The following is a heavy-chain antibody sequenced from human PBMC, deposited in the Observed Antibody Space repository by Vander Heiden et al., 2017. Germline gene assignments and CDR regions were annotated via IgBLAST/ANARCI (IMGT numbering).Heavy chain of an antibody. V-gene: IGHV3-15*07. CDR1: GFPFTNAW. J-gene: IGHJ3*02. CDR2: IKSKAEGGAT. Sequence: VQLVESGGALVKPGGSLRLSCAVPGFPFTNAWMNWVRQAPGKGLEWVGRIKSKAEGGATDYAAPVKGRFTISRDDSENTVYLQMNSLKSEDTAVYYCTTGGSYSAFDIWGQGTMVTVSS. D-gene: IGHD1-26*01. CDR3: TTGGSYSAFDI.